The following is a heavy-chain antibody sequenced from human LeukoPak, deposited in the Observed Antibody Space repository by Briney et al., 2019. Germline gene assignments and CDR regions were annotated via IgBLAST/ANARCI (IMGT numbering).Heavy chain of an antibody. CDR3: ATRSGSYYPFDY. J-gene: IGHJ4*02. Sequence: SETLSLTCTVSGGSISSTTYYWGWIRQPPGKGLEWIGSIYYSGRTYYNPSLKSRVIISVDTSKNQFSLKLSSVTAADTAVYYCATRSGSYYPFDYWGQGTLVTVSS. V-gene: IGHV4-39*01. CDR1: GGSISSTTYY. CDR2: IYYSGRT. D-gene: IGHD1-26*01.